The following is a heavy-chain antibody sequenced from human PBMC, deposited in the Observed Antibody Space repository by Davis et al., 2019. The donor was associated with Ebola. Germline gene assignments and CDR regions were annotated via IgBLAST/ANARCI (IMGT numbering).Heavy chain of an antibody. Sequence: GGSLRLSCAASGFTFSSYVMSWVRRAPGKGLEWVSTLGLSADTYYADSVKGRFTISRDNAKNSLYLQMNSLRDEDTAVYYCARDEAQLAWGQGTLVTVSS. J-gene: IGHJ5*02. CDR3: ARDEAQLA. V-gene: IGHV3-23*01. CDR2: LGLSADT. CDR1: GFTFSSYV. D-gene: IGHD5-18*01.